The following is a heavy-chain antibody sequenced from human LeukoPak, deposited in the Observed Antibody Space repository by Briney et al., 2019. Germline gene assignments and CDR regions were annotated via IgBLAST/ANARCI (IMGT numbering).Heavy chain of an antibody. V-gene: IGHV4-61*02. Sequence: SETLSLTCTVSGDSISSGDYYWSWIRQLAGKGLEWIGRISSSGSTNYNPSLKSRVTISVDTSKNQFSLKLSSVTAADTAVYFCARGPYSYDSSGAFDIWGQGTMVTVSS. CDR2: ISSSGST. J-gene: IGHJ3*02. CDR1: GDSISSGDYY. D-gene: IGHD3-22*01. CDR3: ARGPYSYDSSGAFDI.